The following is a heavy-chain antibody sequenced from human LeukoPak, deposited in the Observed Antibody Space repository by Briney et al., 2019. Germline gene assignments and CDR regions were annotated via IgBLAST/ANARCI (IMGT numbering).Heavy chain of an antibody. CDR3: ARGGNRFGGFYFDY. D-gene: IGHD3-10*01. V-gene: IGHV4-31*11. Sequence: SETLSLTCAVSADSLSSGGHYWAWIRQFPGKGLESIGFIHHSGRSRHNPSLKDRVAISVDTSRKQFALKLSSVTAADTAMYYCARGGNRFGGFYFDYWGQGIQVIVSS. CDR2: IHHSGRS. CDR1: ADSLSSGGHY. J-gene: IGHJ4*02.